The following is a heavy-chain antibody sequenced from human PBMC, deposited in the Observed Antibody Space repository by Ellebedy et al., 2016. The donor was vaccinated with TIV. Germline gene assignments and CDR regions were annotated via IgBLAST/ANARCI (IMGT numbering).Heavy chain of an antibody. D-gene: IGHD6-19*01. CDR3: VRDLHKSSGWYGGAAY. Sequence: PGGSLRLSCAASGLTFSSHAMSWVRQAPGKGLEWVAVISSDGSSKYYADSVKGRFTISRDNSMTTLYLEMHSLRAEDTAVYYCVRDLHKSSGWYGGAAYWGQGTLVTVSS. J-gene: IGHJ4*02. V-gene: IGHV3-30-3*01. CDR1: GLTFSSHA. CDR2: ISSDGSSK.